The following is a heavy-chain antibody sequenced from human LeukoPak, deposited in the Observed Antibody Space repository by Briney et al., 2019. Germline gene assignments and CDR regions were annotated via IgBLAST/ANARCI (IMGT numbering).Heavy chain of an antibody. J-gene: IGHJ4*02. CDR3: ARDSPTKYCSSTSCYRVDLDY. Sequence: GGSLRLSCAASGFTFSSYGMHWVRQAPGKGLEWVAVISYDGSDKYSADSVKGRFTISRDNSKNTLYLQMNSLRPEDTAVYYCARDSPTKYCSSTSCYRVDLDYWGQGTLVTVSS. D-gene: IGHD2-2*01. V-gene: IGHV3-30*19. CDR1: GFTFSSYG. CDR2: ISYDGSDK.